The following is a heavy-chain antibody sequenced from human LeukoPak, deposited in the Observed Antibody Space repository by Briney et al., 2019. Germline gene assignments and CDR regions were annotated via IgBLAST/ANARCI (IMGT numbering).Heavy chain of an antibody. CDR2: IYPGDSDT. CDR3: ARRLPAAADLDY. D-gene: IGHD6-13*01. V-gene: IGHV5-51*01. CDR1: GYIFTSYW. Sequence: GASLKISCEGSGYIFTSYWIGWVRQLPGKGLEWMGIIYPGDSDTRYSPSFQGQVTISADKSISTASLQWSSLKASDTAMYYCARRLPAAADLDYWGQGSLVTVSS. J-gene: IGHJ4*02.